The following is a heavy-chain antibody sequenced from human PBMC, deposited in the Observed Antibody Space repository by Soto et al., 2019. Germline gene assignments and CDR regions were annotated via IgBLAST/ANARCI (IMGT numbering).Heavy chain of an antibody. CDR2: ISYDGSNK. J-gene: IGHJ6*02. Sequence: QVQLVESGGGVVQPGRSLRLSCAASGFTFSSYGMHWVRQAPGKGLEWVAVISYDGSNKYYADSVKGRFTISRDNSKNTLYLQMNSLRAEDTAVYYCAKDIAAAKLIYYYYGMDVWGQGTTVTVSS. CDR1: GFTFSSYG. V-gene: IGHV3-30*18. CDR3: AKDIAAAKLIYYYYGMDV. D-gene: IGHD6-13*01.